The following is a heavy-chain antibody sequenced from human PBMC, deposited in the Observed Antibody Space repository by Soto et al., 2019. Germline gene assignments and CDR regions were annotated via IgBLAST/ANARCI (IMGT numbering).Heavy chain of an antibody. CDR2: VYYTGIA. D-gene: IGHD4-17*01. J-gene: IGHJ4*02. Sequence: QVQLQESGPGLVKPSETLSLTCTVSGGSLTSYYWSWIRQPPGKGLEWIGFVYYTGIAKYNPSLKGPVXXXVXPAKNQFSLKLTSVTAADTAISYCARRTGSTETFDYWGQGTLVTVSS. CDR3: ARRTGSTETFDY. CDR1: GGSLTSYY. V-gene: IGHV4-59*08.